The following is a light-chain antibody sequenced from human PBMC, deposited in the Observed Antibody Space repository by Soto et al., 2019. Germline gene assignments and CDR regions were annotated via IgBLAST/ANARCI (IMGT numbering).Light chain of an antibody. Sequence: EIVLTQSLATLSLSPGESATLSCRASQSVSSSLAWYQQKAGQAPRLLIYDASNRATGIPARFSGSGSGTDFTLTISSLEPEDFAIYYCQQRITWPSTFGQGTKLEIK. J-gene: IGKJ2*01. CDR2: DAS. V-gene: IGKV3-11*01. CDR3: QQRITWPST. CDR1: QSVSSS.